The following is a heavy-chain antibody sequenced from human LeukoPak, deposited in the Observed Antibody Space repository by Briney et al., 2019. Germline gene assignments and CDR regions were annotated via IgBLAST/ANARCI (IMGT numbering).Heavy chain of an antibody. J-gene: IGHJ4*02. CDR2: IYHSGST. V-gene: IGHV4-38-2*02. CDR3: ARAVALWFGDWDY. CDR1: GYSISSGYY. Sequence: PSETLSLTCTVSGYSISSGYYWGWIRQPPGKGLEWIGSIYHSGSTYYNPSLKSRVTTSVDTSKNQFSMKLSSVTAADTAVYYCARAVALWFGDWDYWGQGTLVTVSS. D-gene: IGHD3-10*01.